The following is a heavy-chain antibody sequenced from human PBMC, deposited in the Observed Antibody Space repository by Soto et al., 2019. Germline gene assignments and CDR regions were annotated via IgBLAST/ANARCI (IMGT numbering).Heavy chain of an antibody. CDR2: IYYSGST. V-gene: IGHV4-59*08. D-gene: IGHD2-2*01. Sequence: SETLSLTCTVSGGSISSYYWSWIRQPPGKGLEWIGYIYYSGSTNYNPSLKSRVTISVDTSKNQFSLKLSSVTAADTAVYYCARLGESYCSSTSCYVSGVDYWGQGTLVTVS. CDR1: GGSISSYY. J-gene: IGHJ4*02. CDR3: ARLGESYCSSTSCYVSGVDY.